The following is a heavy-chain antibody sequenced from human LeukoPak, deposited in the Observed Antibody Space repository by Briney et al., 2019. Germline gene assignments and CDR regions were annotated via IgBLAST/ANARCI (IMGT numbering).Heavy chain of an antibody. V-gene: IGHV3-23*01. D-gene: IGHD5-18*01. CDR1: GFTFSSYA. Sequence: GGSLRLSCAASGFTFSSYAMSWVRQAPGKGLEWVSAISGSGGSTYYADSVKGRFTISRDNSKNTLYLQMNSLRAEDTAVYYCAKGGIQLWPFSYYFDYWGQGTLVTVSS. J-gene: IGHJ4*02. CDR2: ISGSGGST. CDR3: AKGGIQLWPFSYYFDY.